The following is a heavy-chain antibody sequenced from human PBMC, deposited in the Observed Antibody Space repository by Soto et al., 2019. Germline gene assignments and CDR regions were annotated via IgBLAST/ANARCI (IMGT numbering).Heavy chain of an antibody. CDR2: ISTAGDP. D-gene: IGHD6-13*01. J-gene: IGHJ6*01. V-gene: IGHV3-13*05. CDR1: GYRVWISV. CDR3: ARVAYSRSQDNYGMDV. Sequence: ACAASGYRVWISVVAGVWQTTGKGLEWVSAISTAGDPYYPGSGKGRFTISRENAKNSLYLQMNSLRAGDTAVYYFARVAYSRSQDNYGMDVCGEGPTVTVSS.